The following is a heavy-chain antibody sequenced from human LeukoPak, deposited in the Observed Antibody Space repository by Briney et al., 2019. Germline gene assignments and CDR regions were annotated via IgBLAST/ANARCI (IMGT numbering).Heavy chain of an antibody. V-gene: IGHV4-59*08. CDR1: GDSISTYY. CDR2: IYYSGST. Sequence: SETLSLTCTVSGDSISTYYWSWIRQPPGKGLEWIGYIYYSGSTNYNPSLKSRVTISVDTSKNQFSLKLSSVTAADTAVYYCARHLLPLFGVRGFGRFDPWGQGTLVTVSS. D-gene: IGHD3-10*01. CDR3: ARHLLPLFGVRGFGRFDP. J-gene: IGHJ5*02.